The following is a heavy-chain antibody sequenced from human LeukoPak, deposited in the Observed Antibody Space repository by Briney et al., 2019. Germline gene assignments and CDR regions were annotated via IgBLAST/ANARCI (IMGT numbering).Heavy chain of an antibody. J-gene: IGHJ4*02. V-gene: IGHV3-9*01. CDR3: AKDTSGWDKYYYFDY. CDR1: GFRFGNYA. D-gene: IGHD6-19*01. Sequence: LSCAASGFRFGNYAMDRGRQTPGEGLGGVSGISWNSGSIAYADSVKGRFTISRDNAKNSLHLQMNSLRAEDTALYYCAKDTSGWDKYYYFDYWGQGTLVTVSS. CDR2: ISWNSGSI.